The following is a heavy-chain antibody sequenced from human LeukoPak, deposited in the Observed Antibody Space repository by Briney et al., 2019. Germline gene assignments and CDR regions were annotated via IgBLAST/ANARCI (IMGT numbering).Heavy chain of an antibody. J-gene: IGHJ4*02. CDR2: ISYDGSNK. CDR3: AKGGDIVVVPAAVLDY. V-gene: IGHV3-30-3*01. CDR1: GFTFSSYA. D-gene: IGHD2-2*01. Sequence: PGGSLRLSCAASGFTFSSYAMHWVRQAPGKGLEWVAVISYDGSNKYYADSVKGRFTISRDNSKNTLYLQMNSLRAEDTAVYYCAKGGDIVVVPAAVLDYWGQGTLVTVSS.